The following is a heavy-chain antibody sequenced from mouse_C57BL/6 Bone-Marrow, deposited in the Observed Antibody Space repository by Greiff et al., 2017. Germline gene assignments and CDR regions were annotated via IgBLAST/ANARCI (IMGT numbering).Heavy chain of an antibody. J-gene: IGHJ1*03. CDR1: GYTFTSYW. CDR3: ARLPYYSNGYFDV. Sequence: QVQLQQPGAELVKPGASVKLSCKASGYTFTSYWMQWVKQRPGQGLEWIGEIDPSDSYTNYNQKFKGKATLTVDTSSSTAYMQLSSLTSEDSAVSYCARLPYYSNGYFDVWGTGTTVTVSS. V-gene: IGHV1-50*01. D-gene: IGHD1-1*01. CDR2: IDPSDSYT.